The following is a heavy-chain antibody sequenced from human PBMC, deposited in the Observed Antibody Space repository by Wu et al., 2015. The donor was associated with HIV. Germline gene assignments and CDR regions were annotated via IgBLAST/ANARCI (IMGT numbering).Heavy chain of an antibody. V-gene: IGHV1-24*01. CDR3: ATDRGLGYCSGGSCYSLGAFDI. CDR1: GYTLTELS. Sequence: QVQLVQSGAEVKKPGASVKVSCKVSGYTLTELSMHWVRQAPGKGLEWMGGFDPEDGETIYAQKFQGRVTMTEDTSTDTAYMELSSLRSEDTAVYYCATDRGLGYCSGGSCYSLGAFDIWGQGTMVTVSS. J-gene: IGHJ3*02. D-gene: IGHD2-15*01. CDR2: FDPEDGET.